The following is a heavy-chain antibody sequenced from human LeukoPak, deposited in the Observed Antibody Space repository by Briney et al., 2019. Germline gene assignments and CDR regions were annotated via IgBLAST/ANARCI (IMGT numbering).Heavy chain of an antibody. CDR1: GYTFTSYD. CDR2: MNPNSGST. V-gene: IGHV1-8*01. Sequence: GASVKVSCKASGYTFTSYDINWVRQATGQGLEWMGWMNPNSGSTGYAQKFQGRVTMTRSTSINTAYMELNSLTSEDTAVYYCARSSVGARRRIDYWGQGTLVTVSS. CDR3: ARSSVGARRRIDY. J-gene: IGHJ4*02. D-gene: IGHD1-26*01.